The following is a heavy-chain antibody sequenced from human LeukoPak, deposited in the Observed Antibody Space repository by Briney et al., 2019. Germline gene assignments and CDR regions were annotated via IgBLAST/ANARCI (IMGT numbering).Heavy chain of an antibody. D-gene: IGHD2-2*01. CDR3: AAAAMSSRIDY. CDR1: GGSFSGYY. Sequence: SETLSLTCAVYGGSFSGYYWSWLRQPPGKGLEWIGEINHSGSTNYNPSLKSRVTISVDTSKNQFSLKLSSVTAADTAVYYCAAAAMSSRIDYWGQGTLVTVSS. J-gene: IGHJ4*02. CDR2: INHSGST. V-gene: IGHV4-34*01.